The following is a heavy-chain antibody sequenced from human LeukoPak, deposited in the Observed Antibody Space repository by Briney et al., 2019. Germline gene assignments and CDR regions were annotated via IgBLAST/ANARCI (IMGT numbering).Heavy chain of an antibody. CDR2: ISGLSGRT. J-gene: IGHJ4*02. Sequence: GGSLRLSCATSGFSFSSYGMSWVRQAPGKGLEWVSSISGLSGRTYYADSVKGRFTISRDNAKNSVDLQMNSLRVEDTAVYYCAREAAAADFDYWGQGTLVTVSS. CDR1: GFSFSSYG. CDR3: AREAAAADFDY. V-gene: IGHV3-21*01. D-gene: IGHD6-13*01.